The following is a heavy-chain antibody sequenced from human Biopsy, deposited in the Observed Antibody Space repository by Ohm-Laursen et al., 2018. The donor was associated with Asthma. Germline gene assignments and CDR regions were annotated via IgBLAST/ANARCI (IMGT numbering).Heavy chain of an antibody. Sequence: SLRLSCAAFGFTFSSYWMHWVRQAPGKGLVWVSRINSDGSSTSYADSVKGRFTISRDNAKNTLYLEMNSLRAEDTAVYYCAGQYGGNSPPLEWGQGTLVTVSS. J-gene: IGHJ4*02. D-gene: IGHD4-23*01. CDR2: INSDGSST. CDR1: GFTFSSYW. V-gene: IGHV3-74*01. CDR3: AGQYGGNSPPLE.